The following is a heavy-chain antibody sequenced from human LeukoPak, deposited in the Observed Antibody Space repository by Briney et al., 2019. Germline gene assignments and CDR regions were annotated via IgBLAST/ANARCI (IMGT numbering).Heavy chain of an antibody. CDR2: IGYSAGDT. CDR3: AKDDYGHHHGVDH. V-gene: IGHV3-23*01. J-gene: IGHJ4*02. D-gene: IGHD4/OR15-4a*01. Sequence: PGGSLRLFCTASGFTVSSYAMTWVRQAPGKGLEWVSAIGYSAGDTYYADSVKGRFTISRDNSMNTLYLQMSSLRADDTALYYCAKDDYGHHHGVDHCGQGTLVTVSP. CDR1: GFTVSSYA.